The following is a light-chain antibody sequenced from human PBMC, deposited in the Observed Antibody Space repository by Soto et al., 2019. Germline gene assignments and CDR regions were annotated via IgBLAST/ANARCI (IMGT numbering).Light chain of an antibody. CDR3: QQYSNWWT. Sequence: EIVMTQSPATLSLSPGERATLSCRANQSVSSNLAWYQQRHGQAPRLLIYGASTRATDIPARFSGSGSGTEFTLTISSLQSEDCAVYYCQQYSNWWTIGQGTKVEIK. V-gene: IGKV3-15*01. CDR1: QSVSSN. J-gene: IGKJ1*01. CDR2: GAS.